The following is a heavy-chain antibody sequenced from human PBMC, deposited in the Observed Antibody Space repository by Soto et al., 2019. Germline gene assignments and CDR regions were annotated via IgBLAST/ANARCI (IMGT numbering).Heavy chain of an antibody. D-gene: IGHD6-13*01. J-gene: IGHJ4*02. V-gene: IGHV1-69*01. CDR2: IIPIFGTA. CDR1: GGTFSSYA. CDR3: ARDRSLAAAGRVVGYFDY. Sequence: QVQLVQSGAEVKKPGSSVKVSCKASGGTFSSYAISWVRQAPGQGLEWMGGIIPIFGTANYAQKFQGRVTITADESKSTADMELSSLRSEDTAVYYCARDRSLAAAGRVVGYFDYWGQGTLVTVSS.